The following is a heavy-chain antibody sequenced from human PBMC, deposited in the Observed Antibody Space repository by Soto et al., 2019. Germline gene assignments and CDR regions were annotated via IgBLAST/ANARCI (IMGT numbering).Heavy chain of an antibody. J-gene: IGHJ4*02. CDR1: G. CDR3: ANSWTTLTTGFDF. V-gene: IGHV3-30*18. D-gene: IGHD4-17*01. CDR2: ISSDGSEK. Sequence: GXQWVLPAPGKGLGWVAVISSDGSEKYYLDAVRDRFTISRDNSKNTLYLQMNNLRPEDTAMYYCANSWTTLTTGFDFWGQGALVTVSS.